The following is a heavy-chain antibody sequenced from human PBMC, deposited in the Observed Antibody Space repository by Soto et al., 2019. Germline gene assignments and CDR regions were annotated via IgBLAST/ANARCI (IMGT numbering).Heavy chain of an antibody. CDR3: ARLGPANSAYGDFDY. D-gene: IGHD4-17*01. V-gene: IGHV4-59*08. Sequence: PSETLSLTCTVSGGSISSYYWSWIRQPPGKGLEWIGYIYYSGSTNYNPSLKSRVTISVDTSKNQFSLKLSSVTAADTAVYYCARLGPANSAYGDFDYWGQGTLVTVS. J-gene: IGHJ4*02. CDR2: IYYSGST. CDR1: GGSISSYY.